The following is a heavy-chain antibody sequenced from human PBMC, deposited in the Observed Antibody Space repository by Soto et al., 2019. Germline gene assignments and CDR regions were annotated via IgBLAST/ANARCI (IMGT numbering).Heavy chain of an antibody. CDR1: GFTFSSYG. J-gene: IGHJ6*02. Sequence: PGGSLRLSCAASGFTFSSYGMHWVRQAPGKGLEWVAVISYDGSNKYYADSVKGRFTISRDNSKNTRYLQMNSLRAEDTAVYYCAKDQEKGLIAAAGTNYYYGMDVWGQGTTVTVSS. CDR3: AKDQEKGLIAAAGTNYYYGMDV. CDR2: ISYDGSNK. V-gene: IGHV3-30*18. D-gene: IGHD6-13*01.